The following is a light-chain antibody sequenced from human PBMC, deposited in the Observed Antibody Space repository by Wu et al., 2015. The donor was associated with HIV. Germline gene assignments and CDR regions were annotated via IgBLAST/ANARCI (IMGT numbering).Light chain of an antibody. J-gene: IGKJ2*03. Sequence: EIVLTQSPGTLSLSPGERATLSCRASQSVSSSYLAWYQQKPGQAPRLLIYGASSRATGIPDRFSGSGSGTDFTLTISRLEPGDFAVYYCQQYGSSPRYSFGRRGPRLEIK. CDR3: QQYGSSPRYS. CDR1: QSVSSSY. CDR2: GAS. V-gene: IGKV3-20*01.